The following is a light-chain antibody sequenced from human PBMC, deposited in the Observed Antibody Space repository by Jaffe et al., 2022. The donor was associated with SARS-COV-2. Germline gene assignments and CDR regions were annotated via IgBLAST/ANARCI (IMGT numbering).Light chain of an antibody. CDR3: FQGVRLPWT. V-gene: IGKV2D-29*01. CDR1: ESLLHSSGKTL. J-gene: IGKJ1*01. Sequence: DVVVTQTPLSLSVAPGQPASISCKSTESLLHSSGKTLLSWYLQKPGQAPQVLIYEVSNRFSGVPDRFSGSGSGTDFTLKISRVEAEDVGIYYCFQGVRLPWTFGQGTRVEIK. CDR2: EVS.